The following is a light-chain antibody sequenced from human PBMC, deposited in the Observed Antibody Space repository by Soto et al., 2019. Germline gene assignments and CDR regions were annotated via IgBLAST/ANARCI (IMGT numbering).Light chain of an antibody. V-gene: IGKV3-15*01. CDR3: QQGHNWPLT. J-gene: IGKJ2*01. CDR2: GAS. CDR1: QSINSE. Sequence: EIVMTQSPATLSLSPGERAALSCRASQSINSELAWYQQKPGQPPRLLIYGASTRATGVPARFTGSASGSEFTLTISGLQSEDFAVYYCQQGHNWPLTLGQGTRLEI.